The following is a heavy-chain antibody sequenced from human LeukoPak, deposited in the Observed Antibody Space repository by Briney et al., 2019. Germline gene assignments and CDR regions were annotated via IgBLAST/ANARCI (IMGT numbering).Heavy chain of an antibody. CDR2: IDPSDSYT. CDR3: ATYYYDSSGYSDFDY. D-gene: IGHD3-22*01. J-gene: IGHJ4*02. V-gene: IGHV5-10-1*01. CDR1: GYSFTSYW. Sequence: GESLKISCKGSGYSFTSYWISWVRQMPRKGLEWMGRIDPSDSYTNYSPSFQGHVTISADKSISTAYLQWSSLKASDTAMYYCATYYYDSSGYSDFDYWGQGTLVTVSS.